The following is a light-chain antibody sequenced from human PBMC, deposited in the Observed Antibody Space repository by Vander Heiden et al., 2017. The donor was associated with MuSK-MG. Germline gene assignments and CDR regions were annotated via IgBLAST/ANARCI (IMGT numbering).Light chain of an antibody. CDR1: QNIGKF. Sequence: DIQMTQSPSSLSASVGDRIIITCRASQNIGKFLNWYQQKPGKAPNLLIYGASSLQFGVPARFSGSGSGTDFTLTINSVQPEDFATYYCQKSDSYPITFGQGTQMEIK. CDR3: QKSDSYPIT. CDR2: GAS. V-gene: IGKV1-39*01. J-gene: IGKJ5*01.